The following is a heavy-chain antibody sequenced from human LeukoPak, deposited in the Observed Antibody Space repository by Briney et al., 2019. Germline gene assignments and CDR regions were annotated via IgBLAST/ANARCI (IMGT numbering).Heavy chain of an antibody. CDR3: ARGYCSGTNCYEANHYYYYGMDV. Sequence: PGGSLRLSCAASGLTFRSYEMHWVRQAPGKGLEWISYISSTGSTMYHADSVRGRLTISRDNAKSSLYLQMNSLRVEDSAVYYCARGYCSGTNCYEANHYYYYGMDVWGQGTTVTVSS. V-gene: IGHV3-48*03. CDR2: ISSTGSTM. D-gene: IGHD2-2*01. CDR1: GLTFRSYE. J-gene: IGHJ6*02.